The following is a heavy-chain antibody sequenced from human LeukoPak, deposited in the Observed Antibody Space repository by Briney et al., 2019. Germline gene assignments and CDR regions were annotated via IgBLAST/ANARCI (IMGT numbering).Heavy chain of an antibody. J-gene: IGHJ4*02. V-gene: IGHV3-30*18. Sequence: PGGSLRLSCTASGFTFSNYNMNWVRQAPGKGLEWVAFISYDGSNENIADSVKGRFIISRDNSKNTLYLQMNSLRAEDTAVYYCAKGPAPRLGEFSYHALVDYWGQGTLVTVSS. CDR1: GFTFSNYN. CDR3: AKGPAPRLGEFSYHALVDY. D-gene: IGHD3-16*02. CDR2: ISYDGSNE.